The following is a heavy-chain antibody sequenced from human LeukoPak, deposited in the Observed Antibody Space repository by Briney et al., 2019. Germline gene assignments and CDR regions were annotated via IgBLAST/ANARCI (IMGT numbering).Heavy chain of an antibody. D-gene: IGHD3-22*01. Sequence: GASVKVSCKASGYTFTSYGISWVRQAPGQGLEWMGWISAYNGNTNYAQRLQGRVTVTTDTSTSTAYMELRSLRSDDTAVYYCARDQDYYDSSGDYYYYGMDVWGQGTTVTVSS. CDR3: ARDQDYYDSSGDYYYYGMDV. CDR1: GYTFTSYG. V-gene: IGHV1-18*01. CDR2: ISAYNGNT. J-gene: IGHJ6*02.